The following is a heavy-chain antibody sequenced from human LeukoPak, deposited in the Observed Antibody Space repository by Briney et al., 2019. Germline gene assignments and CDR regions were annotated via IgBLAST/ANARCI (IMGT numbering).Heavy chain of an antibody. Sequence: ASVKVSCKASGGTFSSYAISWVRQAPGQGLEWMGRIIPIFGTANYAQKFQGRVTITTDESTSTAYMELSSLRSEDTAVYYCAEEAGDGYNYKGYFDYWDQGTLVTVSS. CDR2: IIPIFGTA. CDR1: GGTFSSYA. J-gene: IGHJ4*02. V-gene: IGHV1-69*05. D-gene: IGHD5-24*01. CDR3: AEEAGDGYNYKGYFDY.